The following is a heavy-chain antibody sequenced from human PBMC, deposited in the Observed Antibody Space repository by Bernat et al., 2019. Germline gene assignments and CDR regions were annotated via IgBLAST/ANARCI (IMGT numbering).Heavy chain of an antibody. CDR3: ARQGTGYYTEYRGMDV. D-gene: IGHD3/OR15-3a*01. CDR2: IYPGDSDT. CDR1: GYSCTSYW. Sequence: EVQLVQSGAEVKKPGESLKISCKGSGYSCTSYWIGWVRQMPGKGLEWMGIIYPGDSDTRYSPSFQGQVTPSAGKSISTAYMTWSSMKASDTAMYYCARQGTGYYTEYRGMDVWGQGTTVTVSS. J-gene: IGHJ6*02. V-gene: IGHV5-51*01.